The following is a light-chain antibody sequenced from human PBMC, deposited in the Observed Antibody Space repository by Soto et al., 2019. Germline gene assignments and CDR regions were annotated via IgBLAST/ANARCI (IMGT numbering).Light chain of an antibody. Sequence: QSVVTQPTSVSGAPRQRVTISCSGGSSNIGSNAVNWYQQFQGKAPKLLIYYDDLLPSGVSDRFSGSKSGSSASLAISGLLYDDEADFYCAAWDDRLNGVVFGGGTKLTVL. CDR3: AAWDDRLNGVV. CDR2: YDD. CDR1: SSNIGSNA. V-gene: IGLV1-36*01. J-gene: IGLJ3*02.